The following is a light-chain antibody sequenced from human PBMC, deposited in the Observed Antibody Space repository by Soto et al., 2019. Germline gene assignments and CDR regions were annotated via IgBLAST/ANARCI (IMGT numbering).Light chain of an antibody. J-gene: IGKJ2*01. Sequence: ENVLTQSPGTLSLSPGERATLSCRASQSVSSSYLAWYQQKPGQAPRLLIYDTSSRPTGIPDRFSGSGSGTDFTLTISRLEPEDFAVYYCQQYVTSPPMYTFGQGTKLEIK. CDR1: QSVSSSY. CDR3: QQYVTSPPMYT. CDR2: DTS. V-gene: IGKV3-20*01.